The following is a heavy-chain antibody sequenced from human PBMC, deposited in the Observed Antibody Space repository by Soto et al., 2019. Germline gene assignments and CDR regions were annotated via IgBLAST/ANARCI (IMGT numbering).Heavy chain of an antibody. Sequence: QVQLQQWGAGLLQPSETLSLTCAVYGGSFSGYYWSWIRQPPGEGLEWIGEINHRGSTKYNPSLKSRVPLSVERSKNQFSLRLSSVTAAETAVYYWARVDDFWGQGIMVTVSS. V-gene: IGHV4-34*02. CDR3: ARVDDF. CDR2: INHRGST. CDR1: GGSFSGYY. J-gene: IGHJ4*02.